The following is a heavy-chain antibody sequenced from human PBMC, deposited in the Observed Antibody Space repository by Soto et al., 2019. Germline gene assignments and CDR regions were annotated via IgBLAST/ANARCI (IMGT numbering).Heavy chain of an antibody. CDR2: INAGNGDT. D-gene: IGHD4-17*01. Sequence: QVQFVQSGAEVKKPGASVKVSCKASGYTFADYAIHWVRQAPGQSLECMGWINAGNGDTKYSQKFQGRVTLTTDTSASTAYMDINSLTTDDTAVYYCARDRWVTTLTFDKWGQGTLVIVSS. CDR3: ARDRWVTTLTFDK. J-gene: IGHJ4*02. V-gene: IGHV1-3*01. CDR1: GYTFADYA.